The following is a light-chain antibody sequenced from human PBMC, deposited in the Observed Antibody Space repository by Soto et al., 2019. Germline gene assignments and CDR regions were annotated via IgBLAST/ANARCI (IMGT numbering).Light chain of an antibody. Sequence: EIVMTQSPATLSVSPGERATLSCRASQSVSSNLAWYQQKPGQDPRLLIYGASTRATGIPARFSGSGSGTEFTLTISSLQSEDFAVYYCQQYNNWRKTFGQGTKVEIK. J-gene: IGKJ1*01. CDR2: GAS. V-gene: IGKV3-15*01. CDR1: QSVSSN. CDR3: QQYNNWRKT.